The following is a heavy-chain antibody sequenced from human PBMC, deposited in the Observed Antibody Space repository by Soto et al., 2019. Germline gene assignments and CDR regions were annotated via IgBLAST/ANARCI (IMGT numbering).Heavy chain of an antibody. CDR3: ARALGYSSTSRLDL. CDR1: GYTFTTYD. CDR2: MNPDTGNT. Sequence: QVQLVQSGAEVEKPGASVKVSCKASGYTFTTYDFNWVRQAPGHGLEWMGWMNPDTGNTGYAQKFQGRVTMTRDTAISKAFMALSCLTAEDTAVYYCARALGYSSTSRLDLWGQGTLVTVSS. V-gene: IGHV1-8*01. D-gene: IGHD6-19*01. J-gene: IGHJ4*02.